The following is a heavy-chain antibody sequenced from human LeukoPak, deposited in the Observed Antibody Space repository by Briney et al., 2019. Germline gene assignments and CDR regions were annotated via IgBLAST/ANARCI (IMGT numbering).Heavy chain of an antibody. J-gene: IGHJ4*02. CDR2: INHSGST. D-gene: IGHD3-10*01. Sequence: SETLSLTCAVYGGSFSGYYWSWIRQPPGKGLEWIGEINHSGSTNYNPSLKSRVTISVDTSKNKFSLKVKSVTAADTAVYFCAGYYGSERDADYWGQGTLVTVSS. V-gene: IGHV4-34*01. CDR3: AGYYGSERDADY. CDR1: GGSFSGYY.